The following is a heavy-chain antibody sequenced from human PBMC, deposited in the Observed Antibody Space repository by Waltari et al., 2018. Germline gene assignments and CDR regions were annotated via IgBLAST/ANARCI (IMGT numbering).Heavy chain of an antibody. CDR2: IYYSGST. J-gene: IGHJ4*02. CDR3: ASAPHCGGDCLTVYFDY. V-gene: IGHV4-59*01. D-gene: IGHD2-21*02. Sequence: QVQLQESGPGLVKPSETLSLTCTVPGGSISSYYWSWIRQPPGKGLEWIGYIYYSGSTNYNPSLKSRVTISVDTSKNQFSLKLSSVTAADTAVYYCASAPHCGGDCLTVYFDYWGQGTLVTVSS. CDR1: GGSISSYY.